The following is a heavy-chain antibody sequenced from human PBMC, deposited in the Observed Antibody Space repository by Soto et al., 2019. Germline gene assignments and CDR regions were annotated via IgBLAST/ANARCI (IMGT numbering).Heavy chain of an antibody. CDR1: DDSTNKLY. D-gene: IGHD1-1*01. CDR3: ARHKPNKRNDILDAFDI. J-gene: IGHJ3*02. Sequence: HVQLQETGPGLVKPSETLTLTCSVSDDSTNKLYWSWIRQAPGKGLEWIGYIHSTGSTKYSPSLTLRVTLSIDTPKTHLTLNLTSVTTADTAVYFCARHKPNKRNDILDAFDIWGQGAMVTVSS. CDR2: IHSTGST. V-gene: IGHV4-59*08.